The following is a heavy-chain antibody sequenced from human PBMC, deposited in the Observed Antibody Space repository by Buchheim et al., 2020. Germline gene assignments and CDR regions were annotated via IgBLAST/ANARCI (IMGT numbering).Heavy chain of an antibody. V-gene: IGHV3-7*01. CDR3: AREADSGNYYPYFDY. CDR1: GFTFSNYW. CDR2: IKQDGSEK. J-gene: IGHJ4*02. Sequence: EVQLVESGGGLVQPGGSLRLSCAASGFTFSNYWMSWVRQAPGKGLEWVANIKQDGSEKYYVDSVKGRFTISRDNAKNPLYLQMNSLRAEDTAVYYCAREADSGNYYPYFDYWGQGTL. D-gene: IGHD1-26*01.